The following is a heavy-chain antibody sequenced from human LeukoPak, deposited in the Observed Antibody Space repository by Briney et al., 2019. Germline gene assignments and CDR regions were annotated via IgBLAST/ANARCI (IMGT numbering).Heavy chain of an antibody. CDR2: INHSGST. Sequence: PSETLSLTCAVYGGSFSGYYWSWIRQPPGKGLEWIGEINHSGSTNYNPSLKSRVTISVDTSKNQFSLKLSSVTAADTAVYYCAREPLGWYDAFDIWGQGTMVTVSS. D-gene: IGHD2-15*01. V-gene: IGHV4-34*01. CDR3: AREPLGWYDAFDI. J-gene: IGHJ3*02. CDR1: GGSFSGYY.